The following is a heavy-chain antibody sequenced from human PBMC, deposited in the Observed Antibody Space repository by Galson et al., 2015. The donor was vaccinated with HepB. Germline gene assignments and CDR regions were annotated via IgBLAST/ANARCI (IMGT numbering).Heavy chain of an antibody. V-gene: IGHV1-2*06. CDR2: INPNSGGT. CDR3: ARDFPRGGNAWFDP. CDR1: GYTFTGYY. D-gene: IGHD4-23*01. Sequence: SVKVSCKASGYTFTGYYMHWVRQAPGQGLEWMGRINPNSGGTNYAQKFQGRVTMTRDTSISTAYMELSRLRSDDTAVYYCARDFPRGGNAWFDPWGQGTLVTVSS. J-gene: IGHJ5*02.